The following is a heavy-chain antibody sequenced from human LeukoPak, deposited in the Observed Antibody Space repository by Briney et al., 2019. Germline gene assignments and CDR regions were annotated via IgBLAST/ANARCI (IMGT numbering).Heavy chain of an antibody. CDR1: GGSINSRSYY. CDR3: ARHLVLMGTFDAFDI. V-gene: IGHV4-39*01. J-gene: IGHJ3*02. D-gene: IGHD3-10*01. Sequence: SETLSLTCSVSGGSINSRSYYWVWIRQPPGKGLEWIGSISNSGTTHYTPSLKSRVTISIDTSKNQFSLKLSSVTAADTAVYYCARHLVLMGTFDAFDIWGQGTMVTVSS. CDR2: ISNSGTT.